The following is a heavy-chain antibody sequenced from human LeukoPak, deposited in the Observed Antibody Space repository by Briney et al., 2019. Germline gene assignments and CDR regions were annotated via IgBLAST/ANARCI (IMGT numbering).Heavy chain of an antibody. J-gene: IGHJ5*02. CDR2: IYHSGST. CDR3: ATEGVTMVRGVKYNWFDP. Sequence: SETLSLTCTVSGYSISSGYYWGWIRQPPGKGLEWIGSIYHSGSTYYNPSLKSRVTISVDTSKNQFPLKLSPVTAADTAVYYCATEGVTMVRGVKYNWFDPWGQGTLVTVSS. CDR1: GYSISSGYY. V-gene: IGHV4-38-2*02. D-gene: IGHD3-10*01.